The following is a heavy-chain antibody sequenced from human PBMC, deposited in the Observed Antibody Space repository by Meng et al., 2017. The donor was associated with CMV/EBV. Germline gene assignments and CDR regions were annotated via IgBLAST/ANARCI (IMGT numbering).Heavy chain of an antibody. CDR2: ISSSSSYI. D-gene: IGHD6-13*01. CDR1: GFTFSSYS. Sequence: GESLKISCAASGFTFSSYSMNWVRQAPGKGLEWVSSISSSSSYIYYADSVKGRFTISRDNAKNSLYLQMNSLRAEDTAVYCCAREGYSGGLDYWGQGTLVTVSS. J-gene: IGHJ4*02. V-gene: IGHV3-21*01. CDR3: AREGYSGGLDY.